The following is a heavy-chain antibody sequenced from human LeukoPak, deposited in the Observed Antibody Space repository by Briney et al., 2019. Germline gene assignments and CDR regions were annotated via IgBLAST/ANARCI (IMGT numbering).Heavy chain of an antibody. J-gene: IGHJ2*01. D-gene: IGHD6-13*01. Sequence: GGSLRLSCAASGFTFSSYSMNWVRQAPGKGLEWVSSISSSSSYIYYADSVKGRFTISRDNAKNSLYLQMNSLRAEDTAVYYCAKGYIIAGRQWYLDLWGRGTLVGVSS. CDR3: AKGYIIAGRQWYLDL. CDR1: GFTFSSYS. V-gene: IGHV3-21*01. CDR2: ISSSSSYI.